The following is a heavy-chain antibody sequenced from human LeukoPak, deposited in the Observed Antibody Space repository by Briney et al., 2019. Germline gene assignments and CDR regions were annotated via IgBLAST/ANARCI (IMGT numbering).Heavy chain of an antibody. V-gene: IGHV4-39*07. D-gene: IGHD6-13*01. CDR3: APGLAAAGHFDY. CDR2: INHSGST. J-gene: IGHJ4*02. Sequence: SETLSLTCTVSGGSISSKSYYWGWIRQPPGKGLEWIGEINHSGSTNYNPSLKSRVTISVDTSKNQFSLKLSSVTAADTAVYYCAPGLAAAGHFDYWGQGTLVTVSS. CDR1: GGSISSKSYY.